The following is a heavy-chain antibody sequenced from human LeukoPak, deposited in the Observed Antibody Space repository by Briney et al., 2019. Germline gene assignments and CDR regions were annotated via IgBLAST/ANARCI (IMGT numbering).Heavy chain of an antibody. Sequence: PSETLSLTCSVSGGSINSGTYFWAWIRQPPGKGLEWIGNIYYSGSTYYNPSLESRVTLSIDTSKNQFSLKLTSVTAADTAVYYCASSGYSGYDWTLHYYYYMDVWGKGTTVTVSS. V-gene: IGHV4-39*07. CDR1: GGSINSGTYF. J-gene: IGHJ6*03. D-gene: IGHD5-12*01. CDR3: ASSGYSGYDWTLHYYYYMDV. CDR2: IYYSGST.